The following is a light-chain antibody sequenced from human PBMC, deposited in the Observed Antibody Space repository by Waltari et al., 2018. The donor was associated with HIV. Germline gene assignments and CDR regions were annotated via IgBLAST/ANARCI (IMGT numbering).Light chain of an antibody. J-gene: IGLJ2*01. V-gene: IGLV1-47*01. Sequence: QSELIQSPSASGTPGQRITISCSGSSSEIGSSYVQWYQHAPGTAPKLLIYRNNQRASGVPERFSGSKSGTSASLAISGLRSEDEADYYCVTWADRSSGPVVFGGGTKVTVL. CDR3: VTWADRSSGPVV. CDR2: RNN. CDR1: SSEIGSSY.